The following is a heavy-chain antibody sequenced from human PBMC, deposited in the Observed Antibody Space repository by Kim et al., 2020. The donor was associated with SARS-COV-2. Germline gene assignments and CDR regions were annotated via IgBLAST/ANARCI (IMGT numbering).Heavy chain of an antibody. V-gene: IGHV1-69*13. CDR2: IIPIFGTA. CDR3: ASAHVPYCSSTSCFGPPRY. Sequence: SVKVSCKASGGTFSSYAISWVRQAPGQGLEWMGGIIPIFGTANYAQKFQGRVTITADESTSTAYMELSSLRSEDTAVYYCASAHVPYCSSTSCFGPPRYWGQGTLVTVSS. J-gene: IGHJ4*02. D-gene: IGHD2-2*01. CDR1: GGTFSSYA.